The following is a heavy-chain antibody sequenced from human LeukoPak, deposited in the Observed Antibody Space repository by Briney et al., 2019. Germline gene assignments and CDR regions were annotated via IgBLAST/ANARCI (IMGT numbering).Heavy chain of an antibody. J-gene: IGHJ4*02. V-gene: IGHV3-21*01. CDR2: ISSSSSYI. CDR3: ARGTTGTSKNFDY. D-gene: IGHD1-1*01. Sequence: PGGSLRLSCAASGFTFSSYSMNWVRQAPGKGLEWVSSISSSSSYIYYEDSVKGRFTISRDNANTSLYLQMNSLRAEDTAVYYCARGTTGTSKNFDYWGQGTLVTVSS. CDR1: GFTFSSYS.